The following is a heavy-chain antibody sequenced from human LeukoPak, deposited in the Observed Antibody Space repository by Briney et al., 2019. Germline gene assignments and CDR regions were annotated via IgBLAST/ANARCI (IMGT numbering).Heavy chain of an antibody. CDR3: ARGLFLSGYLDAFDM. Sequence: GGSLRLSCAASGFTVSNMYMTWVRQAPGKGLEWVSLIYGDGRTSYADSVKGRCTISRDNSKNTLGLQVNSLRVEDTAVYYCARGLFLSGYLDAFDMWGQGTVVTVSS. D-gene: IGHD3-22*01. CDR2: IYGDGRT. J-gene: IGHJ3*02. CDR1: GFTVSNMY. V-gene: IGHV3-53*01.